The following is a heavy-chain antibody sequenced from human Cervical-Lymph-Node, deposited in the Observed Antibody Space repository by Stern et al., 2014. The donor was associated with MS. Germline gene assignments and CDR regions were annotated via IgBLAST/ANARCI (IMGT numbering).Heavy chain of an antibody. D-gene: IGHD3-3*01. Sequence: QVTLRESGPTLVKHTQTRTLICTFSWSSLSTSGGGVGWIRQPPGKALEWLALIYWDDDKRYSPSLKSRLNITKDTSKNQVVLTMTNMDPVDTATYYCAHAIPYDFWSGYYPTAFDYWGQGTLVTVSS. CDR1: WSSLSTSGGG. V-gene: IGHV2-5*02. J-gene: IGHJ4*02. CDR2: IYWDDDK. CDR3: AHAIPYDFWSGYYPTAFDY.